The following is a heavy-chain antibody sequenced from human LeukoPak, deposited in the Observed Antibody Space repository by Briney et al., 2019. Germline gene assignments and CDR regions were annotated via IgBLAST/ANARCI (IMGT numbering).Heavy chain of an antibody. D-gene: IGHD1-26*01. CDR3: ARQLDRCPWVDY. CDR1: GGSISNYY. J-gene: IGHJ4*02. V-gene: IGHV4-59*08. CDR2: IYNSGRT. Sequence: PSETLSLTCTVSGGSISNYYWSWIRQPPGKGLEWIGYIYNSGRTNYNPSLKSRVTISVDTSKNQFSLRLSSVTAADTAMYYCARQLDRCPWVDYWGQGTLVTVSS.